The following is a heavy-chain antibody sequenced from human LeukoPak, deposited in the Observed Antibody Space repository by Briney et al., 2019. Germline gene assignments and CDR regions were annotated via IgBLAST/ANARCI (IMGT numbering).Heavy chain of an antibody. CDR3: AKDFRYSGSYLGGDAFDI. D-gene: IGHD1-26*01. J-gene: IGHJ3*02. CDR2: ISGSGGST. CDR1: GFTFSSYA. V-gene: IGHV3-23*01. Sequence: GGSLRLSCAASGFTFSSYAMSWVRQAPGKGLEWVSAISGSGGSTYCADSVKGRFTISRDNSKNTLYLQMNSLRAEDTAVYYCAKDFRYSGSYLGGDAFDIWGQGTMVTVSS.